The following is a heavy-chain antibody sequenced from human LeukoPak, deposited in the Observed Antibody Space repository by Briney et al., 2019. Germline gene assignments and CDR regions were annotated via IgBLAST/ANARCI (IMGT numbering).Heavy chain of an antibody. CDR3: ARDVNYGDSSNYYMDV. CDR2: INPNSGDT. J-gene: IGHJ6*03. CDR1: GYTFTGYY. D-gene: IGHD4-17*01. V-gene: IGHV1-2*02. Sequence: GASVKVSCKASGYTFTGYYMHWVRQAPGQGLQWMGWINPNSGDTNYAQKFQGRVTMTRDTSISTAYLELSRLRSDDTAVYYCARDVNYGDSSNYYMDVWGKGATVTVSS.